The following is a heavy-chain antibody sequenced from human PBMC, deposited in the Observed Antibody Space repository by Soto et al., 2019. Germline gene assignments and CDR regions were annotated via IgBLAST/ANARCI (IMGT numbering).Heavy chain of an antibody. J-gene: IGHJ6*02. V-gene: IGHV1-18*01. Sequence: GASVKVSCKASGYTFTSYGISWVRQAPGQGLEWMGWISAYNGNTNYAQKLQGRVTMTTDTSTSTAYMELRSLRSDDTAVYYCASNEEQQFSYYYYGMDVWGQGTTVTVSS. CDR1: GYTFTSYG. CDR2: ISAYNGNT. CDR3: ASNEEQQFSYYYYGMDV. D-gene: IGHD6-13*01.